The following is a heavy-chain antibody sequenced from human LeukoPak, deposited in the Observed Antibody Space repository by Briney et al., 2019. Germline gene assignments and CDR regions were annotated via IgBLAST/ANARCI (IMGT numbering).Heavy chain of an antibody. D-gene: IGHD4-17*01. V-gene: IGHV1-69*04. CDR1: GGTFSSYA. J-gene: IGHJ4*02. CDR3: ARGDYGENFDY. CDR2: IIPILGIA. Sequence: ASVKVSCKASGGTFSSYAISWVRQAPGQGLEWMGRIIPILGIANYAQKFQGRVTITADKSTSTAYMELSSLRSEDTAAYYCARGDYGENFDYWGQGTLVTVSS.